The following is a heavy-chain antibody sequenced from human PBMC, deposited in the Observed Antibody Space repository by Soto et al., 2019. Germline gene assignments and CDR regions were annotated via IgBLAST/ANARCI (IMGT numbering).Heavy chain of an antibody. CDR2: IYYRGNT. CDR3: ARHPGYYDILTGYTTYYFDY. J-gene: IGHJ4*02. V-gene: IGHV4-59*08. D-gene: IGHD3-9*01. CDR1: GGSIGTYY. Sequence: QVQLQESGPGLVKPSETLSLTCTVSGGSIGTYYWSWIRQPPGKGLEWIGYIYYRGNTDYNPALKSRVNISLVSPKNQFSLKLSSVTAADTAVYYCARHPGYYDILTGYTTYYFDYWGQGILVTVSS.